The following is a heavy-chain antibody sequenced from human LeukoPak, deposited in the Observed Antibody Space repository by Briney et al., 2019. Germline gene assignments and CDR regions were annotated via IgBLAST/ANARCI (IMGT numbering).Heavy chain of an antibody. J-gene: IGHJ3*02. V-gene: IGHV1-69*06. Sequence: VASVKVSCEASGGTFSSYAISWVRQAPGQGLEWMGGIIPIFGTANYAQKFQGRVTITADKSTSTAYMELSSLRSEDTAVYYCARRDGYNRGWAFDIWGQGTMVTVSS. CDR3: ARRDGYNRGWAFDI. D-gene: IGHD5-24*01. CDR2: IIPIFGTA. CDR1: GGTFSSYA.